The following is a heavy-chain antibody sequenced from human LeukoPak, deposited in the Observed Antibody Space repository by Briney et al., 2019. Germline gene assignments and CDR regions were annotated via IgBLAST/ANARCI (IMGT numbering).Heavy chain of an antibody. CDR2: IYHSGST. CDR1: GGSISSGGYS. V-gene: IGHV4-30-2*01. D-gene: IGHD4-23*01. CDR3: ARDGEGNPTDIYFQH. Sequence: PSETLSLTCAVSGGSISSGGYSWSWIRQPPGKGLEWIGYIYHSGSTYYNPSLKSRVTISVDRSKNQFSLKLSSVTAADTAVYYCARDGEGNPTDIYFQHWGQGTLVTVSS. J-gene: IGHJ1*01.